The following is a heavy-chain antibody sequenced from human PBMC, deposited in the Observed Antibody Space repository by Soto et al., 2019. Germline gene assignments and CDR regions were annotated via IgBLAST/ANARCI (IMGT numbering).Heavy chain of an antibody. D-gene: IGHD2-8*01. CDR3: LTGGYWPYDLCYTYCLDF. CDR2: LSRTTGIV. Sequence: PGSSLRLYCAATDFRFIDYGLNWARQGTGKGLEWVSLLSRTTGIVYSADSVKGHLTLSRDNDKSLQYLQINNLRDEDRAKLYCLTGGYWPYDLCYTYCLDFWGQGTQVTVSS. V-gene: IGHV3-48*02. J-gene: IGHJ4*02. CDR1: DFRFIDYG.